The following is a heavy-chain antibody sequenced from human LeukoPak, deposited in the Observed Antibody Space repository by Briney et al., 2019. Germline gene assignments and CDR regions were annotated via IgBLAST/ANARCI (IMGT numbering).Heavy chain of an antibody. CDR3: ALGSPVFDY. V-gene: IGHV4-61*10. Sequence: SETLSLTCTVSGGSISSGSYYWSWIRQPAGKGLEWIGEINHSGSTNYNPSLKSRVTISVDTSKNQFSLKLSSVTAADTAVYYCALGSPVFDYWGQGTLVTVSS. CDR2: INHSGST. CDR1: GGSISSGSYY. D-gene: IGHD6-19*01. J-gene: IGHJ4*02.